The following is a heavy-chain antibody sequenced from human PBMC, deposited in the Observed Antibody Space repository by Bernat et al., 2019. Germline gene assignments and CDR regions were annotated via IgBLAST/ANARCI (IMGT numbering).Heavy chain of an antibody. CDR1: GFTVNSNY. J-gene: IGHJ4*02. CDR2: ICSAGST. V-gene: IGHV3-66*01. CDR3: ARGMSYDFVTGYYKGYYFDY. Sequence: EVQLVESGGGLVQPGGSLRLSCAASGFTVNSNYMTWVRQAPGKGLEWVSVICSAGSTFYADSVKGRFIISRDNSKNTVYLQMNSLRAEDTAVYYCARGMSYDFVTGYYKGYYFDYWGRGTLVTVSS. D-gene: IGHD3-9*01.